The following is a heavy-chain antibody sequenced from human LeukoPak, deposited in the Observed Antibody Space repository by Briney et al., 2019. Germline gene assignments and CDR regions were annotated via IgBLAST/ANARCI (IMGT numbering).Heavy chain of an antibody. CDR3: ATYCSGVRCYSELQY. J-gene: IGHJ4*02. Sequence: PGGSLRLSCAASGFTFSNYFMSWVRQAPGRGLEWVSTITAGRGDTYYADSVKGRFTVSRDNSKNTLFLQMNSLRAEDTALYYCATYCSGVRCYSELQYWGQGTLVTVSP. CDR2: ITAGRGDT. V-gene: IGHV3-23*01. CDR1: GFTFSNYF. D-gene: IGHD2-15*01.